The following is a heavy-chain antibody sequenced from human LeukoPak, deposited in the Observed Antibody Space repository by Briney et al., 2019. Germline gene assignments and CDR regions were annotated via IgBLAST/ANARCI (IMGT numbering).Heavy chain of an antibody. CDR2: IYYSGGA. D-gene: IGHD3-10*01. CDR1: GVSISSYY. CDR3: AKYAMVLGVIDY. J-gene: IGHJ4*02. Sequence: PSETLSLTCTVSGVSISSYYWSWLRHPPGEGLEGIGYIYYSGGANYNPSLKGRVTISVDTSKHQFSVNLRSVTAADTAVYYCAKYAMVLGVIDYWGQGTLVTVSS. V-gene: IGHV4-59*01.